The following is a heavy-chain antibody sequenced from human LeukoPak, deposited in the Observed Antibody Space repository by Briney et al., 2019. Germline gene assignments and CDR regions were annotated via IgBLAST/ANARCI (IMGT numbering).Heavy chain of an antibody. V-gene: IGHV1-2*02. D-gene: IGHD4-11*01. J-gene: IGHJ4*02. CDR3: AAALDLDYSMISDF. CDR1: GYTFTGYF. CDR2: INLNSGYT. Sequence: ASVKVSCKASGYTFTGYFMHRVRQAPGQGLQWLGWINLNSGYTNYARRFQGRVTMTRDTAITTAYMDLRGLRSDDTAVYYCAAALDLDYSMISDFWGQGTLVTVSS.